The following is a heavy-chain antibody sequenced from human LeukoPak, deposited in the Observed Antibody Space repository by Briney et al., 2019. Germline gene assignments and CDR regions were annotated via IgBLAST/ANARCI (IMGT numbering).Heavy chain of an antibody. D-gene: IGHD5-24*01. CDR2: IHSDGSTT. V-gene: IGHV3-74*01. CDR1: GFTFSSYW. Sequence: PGGSLRLSCAASGFTFSSYWMHWVRQAPGKGLVWVSRIHSDGSTTNYADSVKGRFTISRDNAKNTLYLQMNSLRAEDTAVYHCTRDAWMASTPLDYWGQGTLVTVSS. CDR3: TRDAWMASTPLDY. J-gene: IGHJ4*02.